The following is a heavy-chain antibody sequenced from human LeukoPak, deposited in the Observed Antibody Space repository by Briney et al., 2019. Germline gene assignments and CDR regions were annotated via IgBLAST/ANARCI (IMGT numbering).Heavy chain of an antibody. V-gene: IGHV3-74*01. J-gene: IGHJ4*02. Sequence: GGSLRLSCEVSGFIFSNSWMHWVRHTPGKGLVWVSRMYGDMNDISYADSVKGRFTISRDNAKNTVYLQMNSLRGEDTAVYYCARDLGLRGSKWGQGTLVTVSS. CDR3: ARDLGLRGSK. CDR1: GFIFSNSW. CDR2: MYGDMNDI. D-gene: IGHD4-23*01.